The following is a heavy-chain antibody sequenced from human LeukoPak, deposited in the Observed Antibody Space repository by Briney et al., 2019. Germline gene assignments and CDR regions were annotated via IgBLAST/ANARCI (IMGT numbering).Heavy chain of an antibody. CDR3: ARDSSSSLTY. CDR1: GFTFSSYS. V-gene: IGHV3-21*01. D-gene: IGHD6-6*01. Sequence: GGSLRLSCAGSGFTFSSYSMNWVRQAPGKGLEWVSSISSSSSYIYYADSVKGRFTISRDIAKNSLYLQMNSLRAEDTAVYYCARDSSSSLTYWGQGTLVTVSS. CDR2: ISSSSSYI. J-gene: IGHJ4*02.